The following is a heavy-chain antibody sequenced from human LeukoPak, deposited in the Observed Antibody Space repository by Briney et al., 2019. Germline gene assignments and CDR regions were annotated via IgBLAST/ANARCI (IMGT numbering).Heavy chain of an antibody. V-gene: IGHV3-23*01. CDR2: LCGNGGNQ. CDR3: ARDPNGSGPDFDC. D-gene: IGHD3-10*01. J-gene: IGHJ4*02. CDR1: GFTFSSYA. Sequence: PGGSLRLSCAASGFTFSSYAMNWVRQAPGKGLEWVSRLCGNGGNQYYADSVKGRFTISRDNSKNTLFLQMNSLRAEDTAIYYCARDPNGSGPDFDCWGQGTLVTVSS.